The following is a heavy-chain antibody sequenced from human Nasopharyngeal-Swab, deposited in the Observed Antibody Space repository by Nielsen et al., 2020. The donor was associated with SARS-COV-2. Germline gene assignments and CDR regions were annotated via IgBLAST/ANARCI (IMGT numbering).Heavy chain of an antibody. CDR1: GFPFDDYA. D-gene: IGHD3-22*01. CDR2: IDWNSGTV. V-gene: IGHV3-9*01. J-gene: IGHJ4*02. CDR3: ARYDDYYDSSGYAY. Sequence: SLKISCIGSGFPFDDYAMHWVRQAPGKGLEWVAGIDWNSGTVGYADSVKGRFTISRDNSKNTLYLQMNSLRAEDTAVYYCARYDDYYDSSGYAYWGQGTLVTVSS.